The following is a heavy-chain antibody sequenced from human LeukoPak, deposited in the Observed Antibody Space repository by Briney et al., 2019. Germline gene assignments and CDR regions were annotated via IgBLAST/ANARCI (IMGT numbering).Heavy chain of an antibody. CDR2: ISGSGGST. Sequence: PGGSLRLSCAASGFTFSGYAMSWVRQAPGKGLEWVSAISGSGGSTYYADSVKGRFTISRDNSKNTLYLQMNSLRAEDTAVYYCAKDQYSSGWYTTSDYWGQGTLVTVSS. D-gene: IGHD6-19*01. CDR1: GFTFSGYA. J-gene: IGHJ4*02. V-gene: IGHV3-23*01. CDR3: AKDQYSSGWYTTSDY.